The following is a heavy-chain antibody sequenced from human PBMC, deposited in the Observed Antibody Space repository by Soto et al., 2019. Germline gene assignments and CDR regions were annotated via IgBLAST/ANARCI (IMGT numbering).Heavy chain of an antibody. CDR1: GYTFTSYG. CDR3: ATTKSYSSGWYSISSRDYFDY. Sequence: ASVKVSCKASGYTFTSYGISWVRQAPGQGLEWMGWISTYNGNTNYAQKLQGRVTMTTDTSTSTAYMELRSLRSDDTAVYYCATTKSYSSGWYSISSRDYFDYWGQGTLVTVSS. CDR2: ISTYNGNT. V-gene: IGHV1-18*01. D-gene: IGHD6-19*01. J-gene: IGHJ4*02.